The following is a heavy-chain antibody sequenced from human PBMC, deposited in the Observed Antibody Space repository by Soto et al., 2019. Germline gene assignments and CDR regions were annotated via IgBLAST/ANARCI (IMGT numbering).Heavy chain of an antibody. CDR1: GGSFSGYY. V-gene: IGHV4-34*01. J-gene: IGHJ4*02. CDR2: INHSGST. CDR3: ARHTGDYFDY. Sequence: PSETLSLTCAVYGGSFSGYYWSWIRQPPGKGLEWIGEINHSGSTNYNPSLKSRVTISVDTSKNQFSLKLSSVTAADTAVYYCARHTGDYFDYWGQGTLVTVSS. D-gene: IGHD2-2*02.